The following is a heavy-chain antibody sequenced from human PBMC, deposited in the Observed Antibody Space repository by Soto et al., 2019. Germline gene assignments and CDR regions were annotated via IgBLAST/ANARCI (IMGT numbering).Heavy chain of an antibody. Sequence: KTSETLSLTCTVSGGSISSGGYYWSWIRQHPGKGLEWIGYIYYSGSTYYNPSLKSRVTISVDTSKNQFSLKLSSVTAADTAVYYCARGYSGYDYGYWGQGTLVTVSS. CDR3: ARGYSGYDYGY. V-gene: IGHV4-31*03. J-gene: IGHJ4*02. D-gene: IGHD5-12*01. CDR2: IYYSGST. CDR1: GGSISSGGYY.